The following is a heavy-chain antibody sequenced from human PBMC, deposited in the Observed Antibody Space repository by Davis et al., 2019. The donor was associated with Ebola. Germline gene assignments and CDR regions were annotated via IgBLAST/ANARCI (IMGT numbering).Heavy chain of an antibody. D-gene: IGHD3-9*01. Sequence: SETLSLTCAVYGGSFSGYYWSWIRQPPGKGLEWIGEINHSGSTNYNPSLKSRVTISVDTSKNQFSLKLSSVTAADTAVYYCAREDILTGYLLFDYWGQGTLVTVSS. CDR1: GGSFSGYY. J-gene: IGHJ4*02. CDR3: AREDILTGYLLFDY. V-gene: IGHV4-34*01. CDR2: INHSGST.